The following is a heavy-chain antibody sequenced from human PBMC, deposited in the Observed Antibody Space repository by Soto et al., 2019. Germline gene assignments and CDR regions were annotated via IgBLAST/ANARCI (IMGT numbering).Heavy chain of an antibody. Sequence: GSLRLSCAASGFTFDDYTMHWVRQAPGKGLEWVSLISWDGGSTYYADSVKGRFTISRDNSKNSLYLQMNSLRTEDTALYYCAKGYCSSGSFYLFHYYYGMDGWGQGTTVTVSS. CDR2: ISWDGGST. D-gene: IGHD2-15*01. CDR3: AKGYCSSGSFYLFHYYYGMDG. J-gene: IGHJ6*02. V-gene: IGHV3-43*01. CDR1: GFTFDDYT.